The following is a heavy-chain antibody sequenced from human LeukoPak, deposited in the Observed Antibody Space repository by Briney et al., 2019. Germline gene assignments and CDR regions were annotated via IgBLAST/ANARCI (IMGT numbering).Heavy chain of an antibody. CDR2: IYYSGST. J-gene: IGHJ3*02. Sequence: SETLSLTCTVSGGSISSYYWSWIRQPPGKGLEWIGYIYYSGSTNYNPSLKSRVTISVDTSKNQFSLKLSSVTAADTAVYYCARVAVDAFDIWGQGTMVTVSS. D-gene: IGHD6-19*01. CDR3: ARVAVDAFDI. V-gene: IGHV4-59*01. CDR1: GGSISSYY.